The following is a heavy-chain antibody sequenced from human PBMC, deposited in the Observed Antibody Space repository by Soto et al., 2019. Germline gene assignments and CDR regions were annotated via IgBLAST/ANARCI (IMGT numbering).Heavy chain of an antibody. Sequence: PSETLSLTCTVSGGSIGSSSYYWGWIRQPPGKGLEWIGSIYYSGSTYYNPSLKSRVTISVDTSKNQFSLKLSSVTAADTAVYYCVVREPIDYYYYYMDVWGKGTTVTVSS. J-gene: IGHJ6*03. CDR2: IYYSGST. V-gene: IGHV4-39*01. CDR3: VVREPIDYYYYYMDV. CDR1: GGSIGSSSYY. D-gene: IGHD3-22*01.